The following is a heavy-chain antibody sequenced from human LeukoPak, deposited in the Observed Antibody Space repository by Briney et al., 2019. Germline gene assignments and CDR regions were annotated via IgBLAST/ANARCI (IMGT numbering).Heavy chain of an antibody. CDR1: GFTVSGNY. Sequence: GGSLRLSCAASGFTVSGNYMSWVRQAPGKGLDWVSGVSDSGVNTYYADSVKGRFTISRDNAKNSLYLQMNSLRAEDTAVYYCARERQLDPYFDYWGQGTLVTVSS. CDR3: ARERQLDPYFDY. J-gene: IGHJ4*02. D-gene: IGHD6-13*01. CDR2: VSDSGVNT. V-gene: IGHV3-53*01.